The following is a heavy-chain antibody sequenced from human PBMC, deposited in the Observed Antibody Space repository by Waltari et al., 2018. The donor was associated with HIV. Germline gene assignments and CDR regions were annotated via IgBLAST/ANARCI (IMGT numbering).Heavy chain of an antibody. J-gene: IGHJ4*02. V-gene: IGHV3-7*01. CDR2: INADGSET. Sequence: YLAESGGGLVQPGGSLRLSCAGSGFTFSVYWMTWDRQAPGKGLEWVSNINADGSETHCVDSVKGRFTISRDNAKNSVYLQMNSLRAEDTAVYYCVSYSGFGLPPNNWGRGTLVTVST. D-gene: IGHD1-26*01. CDR1: GFTFSVYW. CDR3: VSYSGFGLPPNN.